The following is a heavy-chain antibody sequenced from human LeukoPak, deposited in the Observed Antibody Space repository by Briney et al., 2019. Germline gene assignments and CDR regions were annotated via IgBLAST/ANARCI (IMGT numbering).Heavy chain of an antibody. CDR2: IYHSGST. Sequence: SETLSLTCTVSGYSISSGYYWGWIRQPPGKGLEWIGSIYHSGSTYYNPSLKSRVTISVDTSKNQFSLKLSSVTAADTAVYYCASWYCSGGSCSNYFDYWGQGTLVTVSS. CDR3: ASWYCSGGSCSNYFDY. V-gene: IGHV4-38-2*02. CDR1: GYSISSGYY. D-gene: IGHD2-15*01. J-gene: IGHJ4*02.